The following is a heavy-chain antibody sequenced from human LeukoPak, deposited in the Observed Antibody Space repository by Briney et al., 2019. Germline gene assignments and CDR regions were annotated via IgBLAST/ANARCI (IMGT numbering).Heavy chain of an antibody. Sequence: GASVKVSCKASGGTFSSYAISWVRQAPGQGLEWMGGIIPIFGTANYAQKFQGRVTITADESTSTAYMELSSLRSEDTAVYYCARTVVTRRGYYYYYGMDVWGQGTTVTVSS. J-gene: IGHJ6*02. CDR1: GGTFSSYA. CDR3: ARTVVTRRGYYYYYGMDV. V-gene: IGHV1-69*13. CDR2: IIPIFGTA. D-gene: IGHD4-23*01.